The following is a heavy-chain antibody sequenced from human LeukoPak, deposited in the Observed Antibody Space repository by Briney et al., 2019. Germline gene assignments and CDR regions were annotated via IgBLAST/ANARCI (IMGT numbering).Heavy chain of an antibody. CDR2: IYYSGST. V-gene: IGHV4-4*02. D-gene: IGHD6-19*01. J-gene: IGHJ4*02. CDR3: ARVQTVASRYFDY. CDR1: GFTFSNAW. Sequence: PGGSLRLSCAASGFTFSNAWMSWVRQAPGKGLEWIGSIYYSGSTYYNPSLKSRVTISVDTSKNQFSLKLSSVTAADTAVYYCARVQTVASRYFDYWGQGTLVTVSS.